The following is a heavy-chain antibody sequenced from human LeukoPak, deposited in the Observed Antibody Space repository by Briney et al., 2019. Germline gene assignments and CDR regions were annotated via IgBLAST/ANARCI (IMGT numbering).Heavy chain of an antibody. CDR3: ARPKLNYGSGSYYSY. CDR2: IFYTGST. J-gene: IGHJ4*02. CDR1: GGSISGYF. V-gene: IGHV4-59*12. D-gene: IGHD3-10*01. Sequence: SETLSLTCTVSGGSISGYFWSWIRQPPGKGLEWIGYIFYTGSTNYNPSLKSRATLSLDTSKNQFSLKLSSVTAADTAVYYCARPKLNYGSGSYYSYWGQGTLVTVSS.